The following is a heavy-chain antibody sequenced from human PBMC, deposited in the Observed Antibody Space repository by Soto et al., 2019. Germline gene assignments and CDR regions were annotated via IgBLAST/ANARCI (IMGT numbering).Heavy chain of an antibody. CDR1: GFTFSSYG. J-gene: IGHJ4*02. V-gene: IGHV3-30*18. D-gene: IGHD1-20*01. CDR2: ISYDGSNK. CDR3: AKLTGTFDY. Sequence: PGGSLRLSCAASGFTFSSYGMHWVRQAPGKGLEWVAVISYDGSNKYYADSVKGRFTISRDNSKNTLYLQMNSLRAGDTAVYYCAKLTGTFDYWGQGTLVTVSS.